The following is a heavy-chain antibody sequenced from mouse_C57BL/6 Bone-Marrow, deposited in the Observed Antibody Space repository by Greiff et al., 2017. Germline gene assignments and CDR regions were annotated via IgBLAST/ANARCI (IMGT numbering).Heavy chain of an antibody. D-gene: IGHD2-4*01. CDR1: GFSFTDDY. V-gene: IGHV7-3*01. CDR3: ARSYRDYAFDY. J-gene: IGHJ2*01. Sequence: EVKLVESGGGLAQPGGSLSLSCAASGFSFTDDYMSWVRQSPGKALECLGFIRNKANGYTTEYSASVKGRFTISRDNSKSILYLQMNALRAEDSATYYCARSYRDYAFDYWGQGTTRTVSS. CDR2: IRNKANGYTT.